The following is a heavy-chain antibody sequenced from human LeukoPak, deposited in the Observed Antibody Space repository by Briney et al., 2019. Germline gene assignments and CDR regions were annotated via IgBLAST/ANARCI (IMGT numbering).Heavy chain of an antibody. CDR1: GFTFSNYS. V-gene: IGHV3-48*02. CDR2: ITGGSRTI. J-gene: IGHJ4*02. CDR3: ARDDPIDY. Sequence: GGSLRLSCAASGFTFSNYSMNWVRQAPGKGLEWVSYITGGSRTIYYADSVKGRFTISRDNAKNSLYLQMNSLSDEDSAVYYCARDDPIDYWGRGTLVTVSS.